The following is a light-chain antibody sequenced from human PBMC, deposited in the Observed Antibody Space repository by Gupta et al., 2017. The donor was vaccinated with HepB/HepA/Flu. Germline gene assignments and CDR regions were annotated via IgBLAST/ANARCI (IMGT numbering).Light chain of an antibody. V-gene: IGKV3-20*01. CDR2: GAT. Sequence: EIVLTQSPGALSLIPGERVTLSCRPSQIITPNYLAWYQQKPGQAPRLLIYGATNRATGIPDRFSGSGSGTNFTLTINGLAPDDSAVYHCQQYVDSPRTFGQGTKLEIK. CDR3: QQYVDSPRT. J-gene: IGKJ1*01. CDR1: QIITPNY.